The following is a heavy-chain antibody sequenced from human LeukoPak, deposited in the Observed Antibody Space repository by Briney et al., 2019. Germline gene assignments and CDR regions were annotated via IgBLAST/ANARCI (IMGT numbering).Heavy chain of an antibody. CDR2: IYSGGST. V-gene: IGHV3-66*01. D-gene: IGHD2-21*01. CDR3: ATLICGGYCNNGFDN. J-gene: IGHJ4*02. Sequence: GGSLRLSCAASGFTVSSNYMSWVRQAPGKGLEWVSVIYSGGSTYYADSVKGRFTISRDNSKNTLYLQMNSLRAEDTAVYYCATLICGGYCNNGFDNWGQGTLVTVSS. CDR1: GFTVSSNY.